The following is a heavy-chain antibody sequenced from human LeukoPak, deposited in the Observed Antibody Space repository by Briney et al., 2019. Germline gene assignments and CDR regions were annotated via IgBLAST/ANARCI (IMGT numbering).Heavy chain of an antibody. CDR3: AKGPNYFDS. CDR2: VNSDGSAT. J-gene: IGHJ4*02. Sequence: PGGSQRLSCAASGFSFSNYWMHWVRQAPGKGLVWVTRVNSDGSATYYADSVQGRFTISRDNAKNTLYLQMNSLRAEDTAMYFCAKGPNYFDSWGQGTLVTVSS. V-gene: IGHV3-74*01. CDR1: GFSFSNYW.